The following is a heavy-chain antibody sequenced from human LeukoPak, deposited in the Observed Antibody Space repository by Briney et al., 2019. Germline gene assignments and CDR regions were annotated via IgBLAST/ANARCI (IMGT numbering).Heavy chain of an antibody. Sequence: SETLSLTCTVSGGSVSSGSYYWSWIRQPPGKGLEWIRYIYYSGSTNYNPSLKSRVTISVDTSKNQFSLKLSSVTAADTAVYYCARFSIVVVPAAMKRDYYFDYWGQGTLVTVSS. V-gene: IGHV4-61*01. J-gene: IGHJ4*02. CDR1: GGSVSSGSYY. CDR2: IYYSGST. D-gene: IGHD2-2*01. CDR3: ARFSIVVVPAAMKRDYYFDY.